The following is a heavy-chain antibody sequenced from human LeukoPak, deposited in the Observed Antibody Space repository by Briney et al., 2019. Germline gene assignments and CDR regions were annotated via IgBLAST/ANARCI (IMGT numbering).Heavy chain of an antibody. V-gene: IGHV4-34*01. J-gene: IGHJ4*02. CDR2: INHSGYT. D-gene: IGHD2-21*02. CDR1: GVSFDDYY. CDR3: TRMTAGHDY. Sequence: SETLSLTCAVSGVSFDDYYWSWVRQTPGEGLEWIGEINHSGYTNDSPSLKSRVTLSIDTSRKQFSLNLRSVTVADTGIYYCTRMTAGHDYWGQGTLVTVSS.